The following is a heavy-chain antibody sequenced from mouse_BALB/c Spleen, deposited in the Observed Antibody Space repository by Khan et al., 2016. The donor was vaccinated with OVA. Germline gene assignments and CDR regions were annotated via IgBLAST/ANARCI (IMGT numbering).Heavy chain of an antibody. CDR1: GFSLTSYG. Sequence: VQLKQSGPGLVAPSQSLSITCTVSGFSLTSYGVHWVRQPPGKGLEWLGIIWACGSTNYNSALMSRLSISKDNSKSQVFLKMNSLQTDDTAMYYCARDTTATPYWGQGTLVTVSA. CDR3: ARDTTATPY. V-gene: IGHV2-9*02. J-gene: IGHJ3*01. D-gene: IGHD1-2*01. CDR2: IWACGST.